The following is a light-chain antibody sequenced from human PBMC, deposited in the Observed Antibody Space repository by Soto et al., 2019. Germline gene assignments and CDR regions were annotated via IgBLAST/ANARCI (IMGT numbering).Light chain of an antibody. CDR2: DDN. J-gene: IGLJ1*01. CDR1: SSNIGGNS. Sequence: QSVLTHPPSVSAAPGQKVTISCSGSSSNIGGNSVSRYQQLPGTAPKLLIYDDNKRPSGIPDRFSGSKSGTPATLGITGFQTGDEADYYCGSWDSSLSDYVFGTGTKVTV. CDR3: GSWDSSLSDYV. V-gene: IGLV1-51*01.